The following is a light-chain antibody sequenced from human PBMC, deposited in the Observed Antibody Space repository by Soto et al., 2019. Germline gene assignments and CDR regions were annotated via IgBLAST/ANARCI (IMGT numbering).Light chain of an antibody. CDR3: QHYNSYSEA. J-gene: IGKJ1*01. Sequence: DLQRTHSPSTLSGSVGDRVTITLRASQTISSWLAWYQQKPGKAPKLLIYKASTLKSGVPSRFSGSGSGTEFTLTLSSLQPDDFATYYCQHYNSYSEAFGQGTKVDI. CDR2: KAS. V-gene: IGKV1-5*03. CDR1: QTISSW.